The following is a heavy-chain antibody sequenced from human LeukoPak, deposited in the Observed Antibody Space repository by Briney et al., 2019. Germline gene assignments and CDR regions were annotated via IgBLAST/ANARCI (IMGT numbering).Heavy chain of an antibody. Sequence: GGSLRLSCVASGSTFSSYSMNWVRQAPGKGLEWVSHISSSSSTIYYADSVKGRFTISRDNAKNSLYLQMNGLRAEDTAVYYCASVVVLAANYWGQGTLVTVSS. J-gene: IGHJ4*02. CDR2: ISSSSSTI. CDR1: GSTFSSYS. D-gene: IGHD2-15*01. V-gene: IGHV3-48*04. CDR3: ASVVVLAANY.